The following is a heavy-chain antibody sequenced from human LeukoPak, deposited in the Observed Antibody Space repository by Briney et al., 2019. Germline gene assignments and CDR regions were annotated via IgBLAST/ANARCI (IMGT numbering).Heavy chain of an antibody. V-gene: IGHV1-2*02. J-gene: IGHJ4*02. Sequence: ASVKVSCKASGYTFTGYYMHWVRQAPGQGLEWMGWINPNSGGTNYAQKFQGRVTMTRDTSISTAYMELSRLRSDDTAVYYCARVRYEMATIGVLERRDYWGQGTLVTVSS. CDR3: ARVRYEMATIGVLERRDY. CDR2: INPNSGGT. D-gene: IGHD5-24*01. CDR1: GYTFTGYY.